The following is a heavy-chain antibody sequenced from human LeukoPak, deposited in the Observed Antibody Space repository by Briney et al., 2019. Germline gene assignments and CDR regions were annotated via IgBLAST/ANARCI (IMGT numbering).Heavy chain of an antibody. Sequence: PSETLSLTCTVSGASISSYYWSWIRQPPGKGLEYIGYIHYSGITNYNPSLKSRVTISVDTSKNQFSLRLSSVPAADTAVYYCARHDTRGGAYDIWGQGTMVTVSS. V-gene: IGHV4-59*08. CDR2: IHYSGIT. CDR3: ARHDTRGGAYDI. J-gene: IGHJ3*02. D-gene: IGHD3-10*01. CDR1: GASISSYY.